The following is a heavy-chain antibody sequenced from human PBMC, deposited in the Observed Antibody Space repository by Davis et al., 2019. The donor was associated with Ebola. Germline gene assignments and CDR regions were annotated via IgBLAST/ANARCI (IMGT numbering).Heavy chain of an antibody. CDR3: AFSKEGVAATDY. V-gene: IGHV3-53*01. CDR1: GFTVSSNY. J-gene: IGHJ4*02. CDR2: IYSGGST. Sequence: GESLKISCAASGFTVSSNYMSWVRQAPGKGLEWVSVIYSGGSTYYADSVKGRFTISRDNSKNTLYLQMNSLRAEDTAVYYCAFSKEGVAATDYWGQGTLVTVSS. D-gene: IGHD2-15*01.